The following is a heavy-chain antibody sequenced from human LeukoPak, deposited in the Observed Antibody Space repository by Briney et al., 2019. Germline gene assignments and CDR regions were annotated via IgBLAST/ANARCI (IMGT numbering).Heavy chain of an antibody. CDR1: GGSISSYY. D-gene: IGHD4-17*01. V-gene: IGHV4-59*01. J-gene: IGHJ4*02. CDR3: ARGLDYGDSFDY. CDR2: IYYSGST. Sequence: SETLSFTCTVSGGSISSYYWSWIRQPPGKGLEWIGYIYYSGSTNYNPSLKSRVTISVDTSKNQFSLKLSSVTAADTAVYYCARGLDYGDSFDYWGQGTLVTVSS.